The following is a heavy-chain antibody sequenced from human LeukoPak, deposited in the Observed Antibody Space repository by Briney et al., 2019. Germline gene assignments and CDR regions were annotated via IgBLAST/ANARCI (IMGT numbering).Heavy chain of an antibody. V-gene: IGHV1-18*01. Sequence: ASVKVSCKASGYTFTSYGISWVRQAPGQGLEWMGWISAYNGNTNYAQKLQGRVTMTTDTSTSTAYMELRSLRSDDTAVYYCAREPPYYYDSSGYDYWGQGTLVTVSS. CDR1: GYTFTSYG. CDR3: AREPPYYYDSSGYDY. D-gene: IGHD3-22*01. CDR2: ISAYNGNT. J-gene: IGHJ4*02.